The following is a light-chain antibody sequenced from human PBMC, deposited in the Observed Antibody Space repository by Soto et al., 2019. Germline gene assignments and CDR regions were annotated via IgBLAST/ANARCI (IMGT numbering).Light chain of an antibody. Sequence: DIQMTQSPSTLPAAFGDRVTITWWASQSIRNWLAWYQQKPGTAPKLLIYHASTLDSGVPSRFSGSGYGTEFNLTISSLQPDDFATYYCQQYNSYSRTFGQGTQVDIK. CDR1: QSIRNW. CDR3: QQYNSYSRT. V-gene: IGKV1-5*01. J-gene: IGKJ1*01. CDR2: HAS.